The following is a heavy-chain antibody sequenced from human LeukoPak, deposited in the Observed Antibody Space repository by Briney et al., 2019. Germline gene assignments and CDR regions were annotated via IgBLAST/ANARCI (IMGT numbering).Heavy chain of an antibody. V-gene: IGHV3-53*01. CDR3: ARDLSDSSSWYWFDP. Sequence: PGGSLRLSCAASGFTVSSNYMSWVRQAPGKGLEWVSVISSGGSTYYADSVKGRFTISRDNSKNTLYLQMNSLRAEDTAVYYCARDLSDSSSWYWFDPWGQGTLVTVSS. CDR1: GFTVSSNY. J-gene: IGHJ5*02. CDR2: ISSGGST. D-gene: IGHD6-13*01.